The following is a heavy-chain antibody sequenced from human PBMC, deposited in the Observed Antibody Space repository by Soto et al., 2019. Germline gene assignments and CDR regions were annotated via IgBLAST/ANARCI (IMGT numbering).Heavy chain of an antibody. Sequence: QLQLQESGSGLVKPSQTLSLTCNVSGGSISSAGYSWNWIRQPPGKGLEWIGYFYHSGSTYYNPSLRSRVSISVDWSKNKFSLRLTSVTAADTAVYYCARDSRRFGEGTFDIWGQGTMVTVSS. CDR1: GGSISSAGYS. CDR2: FYHSGST. CDR3: ARDSRRFGEGTFDI. J-gene: IGHJ3*02. D-gene: IGHD3-10*01. V-gene: IGHV4-30-2*01.